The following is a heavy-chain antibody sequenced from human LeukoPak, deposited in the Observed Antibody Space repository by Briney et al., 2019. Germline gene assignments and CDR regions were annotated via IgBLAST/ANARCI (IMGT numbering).Heavy chain of an antibody. CDR3: AREIRGKGVRGHYYYYYMDV. CDR2: INSDGSST. V-gene: IGHV3-74*01. CDR1: GFTFSSYS. Sequence: PGGSLRLSCAASGFTFSSYSMNWVRQAPGKGLVWVSRINSDGSSTSYADSVKGRFTISRDNAKNTLYLQMNSLRAEDTAVYYCAREIRGKGVRGHYYYYYMDVWGKGTTVTISS. J-gene: IGHJ6*03. D-gene: IGHD3-10*01.